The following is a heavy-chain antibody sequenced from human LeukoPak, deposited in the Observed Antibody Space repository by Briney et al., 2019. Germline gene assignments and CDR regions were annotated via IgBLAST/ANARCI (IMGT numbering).Heavy chain of an antibody. V-gene: IGHV3-48*03. CDR2: ISSRGGTI. D-gene: IGHD6-19*01. CDR1: GFTFSSYE. J-gene: IGHJ4*02. CDR3: ARISGWYCDY. Sequence: GGSLRLSCAASGFTFSSYEVDWVRQAPGEGLEWISYISSRGGTIKYADSVKGRFTISRDNAKNSLYLQVNSLRAEDTAVYYCARISGWYCDYWGQGTLVTVSS.